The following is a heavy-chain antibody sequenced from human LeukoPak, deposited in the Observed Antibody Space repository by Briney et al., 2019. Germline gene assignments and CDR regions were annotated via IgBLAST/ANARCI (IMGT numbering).Heavy chain of an antibody. V-gene: IGHV3-23*01. J-gene: IGHJ4*02. CDR3: AKDPSGASIVRYFDY. CDR2: ISGSGAST. D-gene: IGHD3-16*02. CDR1: GFTFSSYA. Sequence: GGSLRLSCAASGFTFSSYAMSWVRQAPGKGLEWVSVISGSGASTFYADSVKGRFSISRDNSKNTLYLQMNSLSAEDTAVYYCAKDPSGASIVRYFDYWGQGTLVIVSS.